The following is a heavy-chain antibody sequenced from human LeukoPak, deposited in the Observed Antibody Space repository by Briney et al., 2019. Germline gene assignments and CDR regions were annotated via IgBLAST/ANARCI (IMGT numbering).Heavy chain of an antibody. D-gene: IGHD3-22*01. CDR1: GFTFSSYS. J-gene: IGHJ4*02. CDR3: ASSRYDSSGYYGIIGY. V-gene: IGHV3-48*04. CDR2: ISSSSSTI. Sequence: SGGSLRLSCAASGFTFSSYSMNWVRQAPGKGLEWVSYISSSSSTIYYADSVKGRFTISRDNAKNSLYLQMNSLRAEDTAVYYCASSRYDSSGYYGIIGYWGQGTLVTVSS.